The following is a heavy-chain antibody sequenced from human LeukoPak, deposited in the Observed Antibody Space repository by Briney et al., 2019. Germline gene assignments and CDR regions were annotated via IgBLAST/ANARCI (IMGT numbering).Heavy chain of an antibody. D-gene: IGHD4-17*01. Sequence: SETLSLTCAVYGGSFSGYYWSWVRQPPGKGLEWLGEINHSGSTNYNPSLKSRVTISVDTSKNQFSLKLSSVTAADTAVYYCVRRVTTLDYWGQGTLVTVSS. CDR1: GGSFSGYY. V-gene: IGHV4-34*01. CDR2: INHSGST. J-gene: IGHJ4*02. CDR3: VRRVTTLDY.